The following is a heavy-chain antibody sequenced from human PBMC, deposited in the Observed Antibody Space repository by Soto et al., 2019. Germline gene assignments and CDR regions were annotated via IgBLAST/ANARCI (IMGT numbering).Heavy chain of an antibody. CDR3: ATPTDDYGDYVGIY. J-gene: IGHJ4*02. Sequence: ASVKVSCKASGGTFSSYTISWVRQAPGQGLEWMGRIIPILGIANYAQKFQGRVTITADKSTSTAYMELSSLRSEDTAVYYCATPTDDYGDYVGIYWGQGTLVTVSS. CDR1: GGTFSSYT. V-gene: IGHV1-69*02. D-gene: IGHD4-17*01. CDR2: IIPILGIA.